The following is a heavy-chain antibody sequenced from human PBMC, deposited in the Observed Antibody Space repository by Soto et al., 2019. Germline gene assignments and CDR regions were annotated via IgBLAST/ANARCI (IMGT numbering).Heavy chain of an antibody. CDR1: GVSVISDDYY. CDR2: ISHSGNT. Sequence: PSETLSLTCTVSGVSVISDDYYWIWIRQPPGKGLEWIGYISHSGNTKYNPSLRSRVTIFVDTSKHQFSLNVTSVTAADTAFYFCDRVRLVGCRPISCPLYFAPWCQGVLVTVS. V-gene: IGHV4-61*08. J-gene: IGHJ5*02. D-gene: IGHD6-6*01. CDR3: DRVRLVGCRPISCPLYFAP.